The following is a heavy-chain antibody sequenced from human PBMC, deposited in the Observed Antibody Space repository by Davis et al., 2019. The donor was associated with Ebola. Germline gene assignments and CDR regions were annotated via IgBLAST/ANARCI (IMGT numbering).Heavy chain of an antibody. CDR1: GFTFSSYA. CDR3: ARVDFLSGYDLDY. Sequence: PGGSLRLSCAASGFTFSSYAMHWVRQAPGKGLEWVAVISYDGSNKYYADSVKGRFTISRDNSKNTLYLQMNSLRAEDTAVYYCARVDFLSGYDLDYWGQGTLVTVSS. V-gene: IGHV3-30-3*01. D-gene: IGHD3-3*01. CDR2: ISYDGSNK. J-gene: IGHJ4*02.